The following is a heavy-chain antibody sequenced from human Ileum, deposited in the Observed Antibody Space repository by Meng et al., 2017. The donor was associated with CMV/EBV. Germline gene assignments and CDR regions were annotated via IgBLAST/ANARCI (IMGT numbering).Heavy chain of an antibody. V-gene: IGHV3-20*04. CDR1: GFTFDDYG. J-gene: IGHJ6*02. CDR2: INWNGGST. Sequence: GESLKISCAASGFTFDDYGMSWVRQAPGKGLEWVSGINWNGGSTGYADSVKGRFTISRDNAKNSLYLQMNSLRAEDTALYYCARDNDSSGYYYSGMDVWGQGTMVTVSS. CDR3: ARDNDSSGYYYSGMDV. D-gene: IGHD3-22*01.